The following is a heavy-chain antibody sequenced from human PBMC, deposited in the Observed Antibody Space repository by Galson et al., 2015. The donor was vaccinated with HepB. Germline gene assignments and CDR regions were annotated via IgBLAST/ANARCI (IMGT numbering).Heavy chain of an antibody. CDR2: ISYDGSNK. CDR3: AKDERVSSGIFDY. CDR1: GFTFSSYG. J-gene: IGHJ4*02. Sequence: SLRLSCAASGFTFSSYGMHWVRQAPGKGLEWVAVISYDGSNKYYADSVKGRFTISRDNSKNTLYLQMNSLRAEDTAVYYCAKDERVSSGIFDYWGQGTLVTVSS. D-gene: IGHD3-10*01. V-gene: IGHV3-30*18.